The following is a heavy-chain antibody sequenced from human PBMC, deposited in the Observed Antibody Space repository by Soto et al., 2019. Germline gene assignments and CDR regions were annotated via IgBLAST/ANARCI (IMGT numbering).Heavy chain of an antibody. J-gene: IGHJ3*02. D-gene: IGHD2-15*01. CDR1: GFTFSRYD. CDR2: IGTAGDT. V-gene: IGHV3-13*01. CDR3: ARQGYGSGGSCYGVQAFDI. Sequence: EVQLVESGGGLVQPGGSLRLSCAASGFTFSRYDMHWVRQATGKGLERVSAIGTAGDTYFPGSVKGRFTSSRENAKNSLYLQMNSLRAGDTAVYYCARQGYGSGGSCYGVQAFDIWGQGTMVTVSS.